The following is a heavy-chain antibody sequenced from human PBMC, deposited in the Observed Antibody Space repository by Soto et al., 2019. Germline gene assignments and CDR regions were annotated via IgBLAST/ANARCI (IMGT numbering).Heavy chain of an antibody. CDR3: VRGVLS. CDR1: GGSIGSGGYY. CDR2: IHHSGST. D-gene: IGHD3-10*01. J-gene: IGHJ1*01. V-gene: IGHV4-31*11. Sequence: SETLSLTCAVSGGSIGSGGYYWTWIRQHPGKGLEWIGNIHHSGSTFYNPSLKSRVSISVDTSKNQFSLKLSSVTAADTAVYFCVRGVLSWGQGTLVTVSS.